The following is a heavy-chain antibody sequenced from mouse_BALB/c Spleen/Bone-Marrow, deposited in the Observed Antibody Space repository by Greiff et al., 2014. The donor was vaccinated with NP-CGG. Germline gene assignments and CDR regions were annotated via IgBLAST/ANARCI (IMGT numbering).Heavy chain of an antibody. CDR1: GFNIKDTY. J-gene: IGHJ2*01. CDR2: IDPANGNT. CDR3: ARTAPENFDY. V-gene: IGHV14-3*02. D-gene: IGHD1-2*01. Sequence: EVQLQQSGAELVKPGASVKLSCTASGFNIKDTYMHWVKQRPEQGLEWIGRIDPANGNTKYDPKFQGKATITADTSSNTAYLQLSSLTSEDTTVYYCARTAPENFDYWGQGTTLTVSS.